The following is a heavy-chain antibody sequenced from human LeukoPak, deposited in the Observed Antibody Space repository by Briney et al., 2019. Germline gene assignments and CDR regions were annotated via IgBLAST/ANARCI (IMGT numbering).Heavy chain of an antibody. CDR3: ARLIRSGSYPVDY. J-gene: IGHJ4*02. V-gene: IGHV4-39*01. CDR2: IYYSGST. Sequence: SETLSLTCTVSGGSISSSSYYWGWIRQPPGKGLEWIGSIYYSGSTYYNPSLKSRVTISVDTSKNQFSLKLSSVTAAGTAVYYCARLIRSGSYPVDYWGQGTLVTVSS. CDR1: GGSISSSSYY. D-gene: IGHD1-26*01.